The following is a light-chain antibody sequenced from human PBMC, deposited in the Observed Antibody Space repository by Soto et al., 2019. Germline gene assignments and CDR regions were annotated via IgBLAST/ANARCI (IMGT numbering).Light chain of an antibody. CDR2: GAY. CDR3: QQYGSSSVYS. V-gene: IGKV3-20*01. CDR1: HSISSAY. J-gene: IGKJ2*03. Sequence: VVLTQSPGTLSLSPGNRVTLSCRASHSISSAYIAWYQQKPGQTPRLLIYGAYSRASGVPDRFGGSGSGTEFTLTISRLEPEDFGVYYCQQYGSSSVYSFGQGTKLEIK.